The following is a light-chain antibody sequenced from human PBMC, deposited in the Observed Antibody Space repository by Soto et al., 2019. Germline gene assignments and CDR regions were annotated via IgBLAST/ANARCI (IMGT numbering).Light chain of an antibody. CDR3: LQDYNYPRT. CDR2: GAS. J-gene: IGKJ2*01. CDR1: QDIRNE. Sequence: AIQMTQSPSSLSASVGDRVTITCRASQDIRNELGWYQQKSGTAPKLLIYGASNLQSGVPSRFSGSGSGTDFTLTIISLQPEDFATYYCLQDYNYPRTFGQGTNLEI. V-gene: IGKV1-6*01.